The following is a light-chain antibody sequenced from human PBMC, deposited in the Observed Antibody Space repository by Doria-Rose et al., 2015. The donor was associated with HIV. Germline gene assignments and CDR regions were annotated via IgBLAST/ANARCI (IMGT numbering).Light chain of an antibody. J-gene: IGLJ2*01. Sequence: QSVVTQPPSVSGAPGQRVTISCTGSSSNIGATYDVHWYQKLPGTAPKLLIYDNTNRPSGVPDRFSGSKSGTSASLAITGLQAEDEADYYCQSYDSSLSGYVVFGGGTKLTVL. V-gene: IGLV1-40*02. CDR1: SSNIGATYD. CDR2: DNT. CDR3: QSYDSSLSGYVV.